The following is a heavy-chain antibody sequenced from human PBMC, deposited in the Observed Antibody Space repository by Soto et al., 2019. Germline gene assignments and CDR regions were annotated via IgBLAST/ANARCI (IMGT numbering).Heavy chain of an antibody. CDR1: GFTFSSYA. Sequence: QVQVVESGGGVVQPGRSLRLSCEASGFTFSSYAMHWVRQAPGTGLEWVAAISHDGSDKYSPDSVKGRFTISRDNSKNTLSLQMTSLRAEDTAVYYCAKELGRGEYAQHWGKVNLVTVSS. CDR2: ISHDGSDK. CDR3: AKELGRGEYAQH. J-gene: IGHJ1*01. D-gene: IGHD1-26*01. V-gene: IGHV3-30-3*02.